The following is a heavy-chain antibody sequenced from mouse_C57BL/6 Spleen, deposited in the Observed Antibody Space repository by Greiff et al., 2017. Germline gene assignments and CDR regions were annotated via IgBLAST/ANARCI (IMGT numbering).Heavy chain of an antibody. Sequence: VQLQQSGAELVRPGASVTLSCKASGYTFTDYEMHWVKQTPVHGLEWIGALDPDTGGTAYNQKFKGKAILTADKSSSTAYMELRSLTSEDSAVYYCTRQEYYFDYWGQGTTLTVSS. CDR1: GYTFTDYE. CDR3: TRQEYYFDY. CDR2: LDPDTGGT. V-gene: IGHV1-15*01. J-gene: IGHJ2*01.